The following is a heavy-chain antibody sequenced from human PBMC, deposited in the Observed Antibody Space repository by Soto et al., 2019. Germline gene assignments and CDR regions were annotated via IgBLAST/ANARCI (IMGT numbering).Heavy chain of an antibody. CDR2: IYYSGST. J-gene: IGHJ4*02. V-gene: IGHV4-39*01. CDR3: ASLILSNPTGYYSRLTIGGYFDY. D-gene: IGHD3-9*01. Sequence: SETLSLTCTVSGGSIISSSYYWGWIRQPPGKGLEWIGSIYYSGSTYYNPSLKSRVTISVDTSKNQFSLKLSSVTAADTAVYYCASLILSNPTGYYSRLTIGGYFDYWGQGTLVTVSS. CDR1: GGSIISSSYY.